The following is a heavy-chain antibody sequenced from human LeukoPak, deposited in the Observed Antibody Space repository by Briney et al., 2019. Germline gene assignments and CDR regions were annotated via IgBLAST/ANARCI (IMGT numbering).Heavy chain of an antibody. CDR2: XXXXGST. CDR3: ARDFDYYDSSGYRLYYFDY. CDR1: GGSISXXX. J-gene: IGHJ4*02. Sequence: SETLSLTCTVSGGSISXXXXXXXRXXXXXXXXXXXXXXXXGSTNYNPSLKSRXTXXXXTSKNQFSLKLSSVTAADTAVYYCARDFDYYDSSGYRLYYFDYWGQGTLVTVSS. D-gene: IGHD3-22*01. V-gene: IGHV4-59*01.